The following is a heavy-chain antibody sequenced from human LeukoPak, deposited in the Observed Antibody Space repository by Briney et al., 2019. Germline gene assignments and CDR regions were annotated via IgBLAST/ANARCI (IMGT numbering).Heavy chain of an antibody. D-gene: IGHD3-22*01. Sequence: AGGSLRLSCAASGFTFSSYSMNWVRQAPGKGLEWVSSISSSSSYIYYADSVKGRFTISRDNAKNSLYLQMNSLRAEDTAVYYCARDLGSSTTMIVIWSEVGFDYWGQGTLVTVSS. CDR2: ISSSSSYI. J-gene: IGHJ4*02. CDR1: GFTFSSYS. CDR3: ARDLGSSTTMIVIWSEVGFDY. V-gene: IGHV3-21*01.